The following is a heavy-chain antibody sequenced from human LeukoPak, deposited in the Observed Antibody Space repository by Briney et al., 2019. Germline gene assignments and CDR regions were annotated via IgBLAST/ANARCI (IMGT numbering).Heavy chain of an antibody. D-gene: IGHD4-23*01. CDR2: ISDDGRNK. CDR1: GFSFISYG. J-gene: IGHJ1*01. Sequence: GGSLRLSCAASGFSFISYGMHWVRQAPGKGLEWVGVISDDGRNKKYADSVKGRFTISRDNSKDTLYLQMNSLRDEDTAVYYWAKRPSVSGNSVPSLASGGQGPLVPVSS. CDR3: AKRPSVSGNSVPSLAS. V-gene: IGHV3-30*18.